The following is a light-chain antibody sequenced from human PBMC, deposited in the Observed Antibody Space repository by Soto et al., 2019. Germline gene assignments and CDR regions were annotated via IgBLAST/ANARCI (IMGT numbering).Light chain of an antibody. Sequence: DIQMTQSPSSLSASLADRVTITCRASHTISSYLNWYQQKPGKAPKLLIFAASSLQSGVPSRFSGSGSGTDFTLTISSLQPEDFVTYYCQQTYSSPRTFGQGTKVDIK. CDR2: AAS. V-gene: IGKV1-39*01. J-gene: IGKJ1*01. CDR1: HTISSY. CDR3: QQTYSSPRT.